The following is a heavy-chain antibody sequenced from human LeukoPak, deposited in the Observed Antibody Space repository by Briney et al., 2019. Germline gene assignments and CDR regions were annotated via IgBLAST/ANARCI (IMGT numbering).Heavy chain of an antibody. CDR2: IYSTGST. D-gene: IGHD6-13*01. Sequence: SETLSLTCTVSGGSISSYYWSWIRQPAGKGLGWIGRIYSTGSTNYNPSLKSRVTMSVDTSKNQFSLRLRSVTAADTAVYYCARQIASAGTAGFDFWGQGALVTVSS. V-gene: IGHV4-4*07. CDR3: ARQIASAGTAGFDF. J-gene: IGHJ4*02. CDR1: GGSISSYY.